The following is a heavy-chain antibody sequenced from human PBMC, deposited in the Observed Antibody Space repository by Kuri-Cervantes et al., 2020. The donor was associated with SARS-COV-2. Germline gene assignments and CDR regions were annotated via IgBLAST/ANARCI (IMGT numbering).Heavy chain of an antibody. Sequence: LSHTCAASGFTFSSDGMHWVRQAPGKGLEWVAVISDNGSTKYYADSVKGRFTISRDNSKNTLYLQMNSLRAEDTAVYYCTRDPTIYYYYYYYMDLWGKGTTVTVSS. CDR3: TRDPTIYYYYYYYMDL. CDR1: GFTFSSDG. CDR2: ISDNGSTK. J-gene: IGHJ6*03. D-gene: IGHD3-3*01. V-gene: IGHV3-30*03.